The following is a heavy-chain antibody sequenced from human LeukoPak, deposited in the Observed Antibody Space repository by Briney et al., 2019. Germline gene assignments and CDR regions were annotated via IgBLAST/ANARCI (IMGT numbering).Heavy chain of an antibody. J-gene: IGHJ6*04. CDR2: IYYSGST. CDR3: ARDSGRRYYGSGSLDV. Sequence: SETLSLTCTVSGGSISSYYWSWIRQPPGKGLEWIGYIYYSGSTNYNSSLKSRVTISVDTSKNQFSLKLSSVTAADTAVYYCARDSGRRYYGSGSLDVWGKGTTVTISS. V-gene: IGHV4-59*01. D-gene: IGHD3-10*01. CDR1: GGSISSYY.